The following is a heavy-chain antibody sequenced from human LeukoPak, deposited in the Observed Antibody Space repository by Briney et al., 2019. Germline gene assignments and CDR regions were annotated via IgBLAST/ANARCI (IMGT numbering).Heavy chain of an antibody. CDR3: ARAPERLGLDY. D-gene: IGHD1-14*01. J-gene: IGHJ4*02. CDR2: IYHSGST. V-gene: IGHV4-30-2*01. CDR1: GGSISSGGYS. Sequence: SQTLSLTCAVSGGSISSGGYSWSWIRQPPGKGLEWIGYIYHSGSTYYNPSLKSRVTISVDRSKNQFSLKLSSATAADTAVYYCARAPERLGLDYWGQGTLVTVSS.